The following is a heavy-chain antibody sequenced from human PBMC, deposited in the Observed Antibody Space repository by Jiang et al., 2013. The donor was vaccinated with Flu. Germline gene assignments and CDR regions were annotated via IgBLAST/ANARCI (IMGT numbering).Heavy chain of an antibody. Sequence: VSGGSISSGDFFWSWSASPPGRAWSGLDISITVGRTYYNPSLESRITISLDTSKNQFSLQLSSVTAADTALYYCSAATSITMWAFVIWGQGTMVNVSS. CDR2: SITVGRT. D-gene: IGHD3-10*02. CDR3: SAATSITMWAFVI. CDR1: GGSISSGDFF. J-gene: IGHJ3*02. V-gene: IGHV4-30-4*01.